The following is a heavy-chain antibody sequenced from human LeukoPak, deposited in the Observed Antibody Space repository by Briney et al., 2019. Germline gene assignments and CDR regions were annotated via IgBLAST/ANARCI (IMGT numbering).Heavy chain of an antibody. CDR2: MNPNSGNT. J-gene: IGHJ6*02. CDR1: GYTFTSYD. Sequence: ASVKVSCKASGYTFTSYDINWVRQATGQGLEWMGWMNPNSGNTGYAQKFQGRVTMTRNTSISAAYMELSSLRSEDTAVYYCARSGGYYDFWSGYYDYYYYGMDVWGQGTTVTVSS. CDR3: ARSGGYYDFWSGYYDYYYYGMDV. D-gene: IGHD3-3*01. V-gene: IGHV1-8*01.